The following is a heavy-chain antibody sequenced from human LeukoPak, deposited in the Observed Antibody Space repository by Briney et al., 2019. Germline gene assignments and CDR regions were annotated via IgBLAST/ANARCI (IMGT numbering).Heavy chain of an antibody. V-gene: IGHV1-2*02. CDR3: AKSGAVTTAYYYYYMDV. D-gene: IGHD4-11*01. Sequence: GASVKDSCKASGYTFTGYYMHWVRQAPGQGLEWMGWINPNSGGTNYAQKFQGRVAMTRDTSISTAYMELSRLRSDDTAVYYCAKSGAVTTAYYYYYMDVWGKGTTVTVSS. CDR1: GYTFTGYY. J-gene: IGHJ6*03. CDR2: INPNSGGT.